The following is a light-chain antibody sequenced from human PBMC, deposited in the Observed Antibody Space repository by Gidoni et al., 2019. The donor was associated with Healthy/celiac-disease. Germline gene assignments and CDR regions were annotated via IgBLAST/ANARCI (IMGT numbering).Light chain of an antibody. V-gene: IGKV3-15*01. CDR1: QSVSSN. CDR2: GAS. J-gene: IGKJ5*01. CDR3: QQYNNWPPIT. Sequence: EIVMTQSPATLSVSQGERATLPCRASQSVSSNLAWYQQKPGQAPRLLIYGASTRAPGIPARFSGSGSGTEFTLTISSLQSEDFAVYYCQQYNNWPPITFGQGTRLEIK.